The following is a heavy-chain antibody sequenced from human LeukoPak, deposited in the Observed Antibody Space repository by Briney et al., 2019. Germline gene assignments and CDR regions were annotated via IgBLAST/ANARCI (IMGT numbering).Heavy chain of an antibody. Sequence: GGSLRLSCAASGFTFSSYAMTWVRQAPGKGLEWVSGISGSGGSTYSADSVRGRFTISRDNSKNTLYLQMSSLRAEDTAVCYCAKTRRADYYDTSSYYYLDFEYWGQGTLVTVSS. J-gene: IGHJ4*02. D-gene: IGHD3-22*01. CDR1: GFTFSSYA. CDR3: AKTRRADYYDTSSYYYLDFEY. V-gene: IGHV3-23*01. CDR2: ISGSGGST.